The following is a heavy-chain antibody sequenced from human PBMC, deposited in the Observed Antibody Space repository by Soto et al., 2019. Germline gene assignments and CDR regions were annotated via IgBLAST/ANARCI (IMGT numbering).Heavy chain of an antibody. CDR2: ISAYNGNT. V-gene: IGHV1-18*01. Sequence: QVQLVQSGAEVKKPGASVKVSCKASGYTFTSYGISWVRQAPGQGLEWMGWISAYNGNTNYAQKLQGRVTMTTDTSTSTAYMELRSLRSDDTAVYYCARANRDMLQWLGRRYYFDYWGQGTLVTVSS. D-gene: IGHD6-19*01. CDR1: GYTFTSYG. J-gene: IGHJ4*02. CDR3: ARANRDMLQWLGRRYYFDY.